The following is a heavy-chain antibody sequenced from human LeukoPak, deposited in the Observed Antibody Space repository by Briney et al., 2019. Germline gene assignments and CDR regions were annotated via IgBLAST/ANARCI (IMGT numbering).Heavy chain of an antibody. V-gene: IGHV3-53*01. CDR3: ASSRIAVAGTFDY. Sequence: GGSLRLSCAAPGFTVSSNYMSWVRQAPGKGLEWLSVLYSGGSTYYSDSVKGRFTISRDNSKNTLFLQMKSLRAEDTAVYYCASSRIAVAGTFDYWGQGTLVTVSS. D-gene: IGHD6-19*01. CDR1: GFTVSSNY. CDR2: LYSGGST. J-gene: IGHJ4*02.